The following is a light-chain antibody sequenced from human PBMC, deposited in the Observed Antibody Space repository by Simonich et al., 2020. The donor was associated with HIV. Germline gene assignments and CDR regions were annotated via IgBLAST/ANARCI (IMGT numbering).Light chain of an antibody. CDR1: QSVLHSSNNKNY. Sequence: DIVMTQSPDSLAVSLGERATINCKSSQSVLHSSNNKNYLAWYQHRPGQPPKLIIYWASTRESGVPDRFSGSGSGTDFTLTISSLQAEDVAVYYCQQYYTTPLTFGGGTKVEIK. J-gene: IGKJ4*01. CDR2: WAS. CDR3: QQYYTTPLT. V-gene: IGKV4-1*01.